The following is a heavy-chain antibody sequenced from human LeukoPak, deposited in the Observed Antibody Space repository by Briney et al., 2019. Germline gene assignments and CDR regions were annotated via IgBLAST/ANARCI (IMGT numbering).Heavy chain of an antibody. CDR1: GGSISSGGYY. Sequence: SETLSLTCTVSGGSISSGGYYWSWLRQHPGKGLEWIGYIYYSGSTYYNPSLKSRVTISVDTSKNQFSLKLSSVTAADTAVYYCARGARFTKYYFDYWGQGTLVTVSS. D-gene: IGHD2-8*01. CDR2: IYYSGST. V-gene: IGHV4-31*03. J-gene: IGHJ4*02. CDR3: ARGARFTKYYFDY.